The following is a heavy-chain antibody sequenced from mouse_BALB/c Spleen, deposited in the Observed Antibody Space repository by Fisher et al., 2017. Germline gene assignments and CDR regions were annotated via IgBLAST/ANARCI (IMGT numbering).Heavy chain of an antibody. Sequence: KVKGKATLTADKSSSTAYMQLSSPTSEDSAVYYCARSRYDGAMDYWGQGTSVTVSS. V-gene: IGHV1-80*01. D-gene: IGHD2-14*01. CDR3: ARSRYDGAMDY. J-gene: IGHJ4*01.